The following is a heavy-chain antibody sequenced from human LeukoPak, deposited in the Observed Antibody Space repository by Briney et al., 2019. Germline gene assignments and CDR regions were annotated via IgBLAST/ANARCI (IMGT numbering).Heavy chain of an antibody. CDR3: ARENYGSGSYDDY. CDR2: IYYSGST. D-gene: IGHD3-10*01. J-gene: IGHJ4*02. V-gene: IGHV4-39*07. Sequence: PSETLSLTCTVSGGSISSSSYYWGWIRQPPGKGLEWIGSIYYSGSTYYNPSLKSRVTISVDTPKNQFSLKLSSVTAADTAVYYCARENYGSGSYDDYWGQGTLVTVSS. CDR1: GGSISSSSYY.